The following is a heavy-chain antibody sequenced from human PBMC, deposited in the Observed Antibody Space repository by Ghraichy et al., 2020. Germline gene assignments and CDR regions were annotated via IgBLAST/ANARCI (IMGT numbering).Heavy chain of an antibody. V-gene: IGHV3-7*01. CDR2: IRQDGSEK. CDR1: GFTFSSKW. CDR3: ARAYDFVWGLDY. Sequence: GGSLRLSCAASGFTFSSKWMNLVRQAPGKGLEWVANIRQDGSEKFYVDSVRGRFTISRDNAKNALYLQMDSLGAEDTAVYYCARAYDFVWGLDYWGQGVLVTVSS. J-gene: IGHJ4*02. D-gene: IGHD3-16*01.